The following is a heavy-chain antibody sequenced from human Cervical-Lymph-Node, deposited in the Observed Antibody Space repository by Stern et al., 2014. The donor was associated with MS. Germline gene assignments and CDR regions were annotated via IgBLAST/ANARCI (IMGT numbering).Heavy chain of an antibody. J-gene: IGHJ4*02. V-gene: IGHV3-23*04. CDR2: ISDSGSST. Sequence: EMQLVESGGGLVQPGGSLRLSCVASGFTFSSYAMSWVRQAPGEGLEWVSTISDSGSSTYYADSVKGRFTISRDNSKKTLYLQMYRLRADDTAVYYCAKLIYDFWTGNYGEDFWGQGTLVTVSS. CDR1: GFTFSSYA. CDR3: AKLIYDFWTGNYGEDF. D-gene: IGHD3-3*01.